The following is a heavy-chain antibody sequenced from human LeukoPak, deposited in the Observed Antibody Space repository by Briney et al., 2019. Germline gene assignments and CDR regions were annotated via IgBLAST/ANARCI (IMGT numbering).Heavy chain of an antibody. CDR3: ARIGYCSGGSCYWVYFDY. Sequence: GGSLRLSCAASGFTFSSYAMSWVRQAPGKGLEWVSAISGSGGSTYYADSVKGRFTISRDNSKNTLYLQMSSLRAEDTAVYYCARIGYCSGGSCYWVYFDYWGQGTLVTVSS. J-gene: IGHJ4*02. V-gene: IGHV3-23*01. CDR2: ISGSGGST. D-gene: IGHD2-15*01. CDR1: GFTFSSYA.